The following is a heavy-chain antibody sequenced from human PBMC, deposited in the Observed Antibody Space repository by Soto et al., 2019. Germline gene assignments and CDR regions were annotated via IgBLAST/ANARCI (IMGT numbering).Heavy chain of an antibody. CDR2: ISYDGSNK. CDR1: GFTFSSYA. V-gene: IGHV3-30-3*01. CDR3: ASKNLAYCTNGVCPDY. Sequence: QVQLVESGGGVVQPGRSLRLSCAASGFTFSSYAMHWVRQAPGKGLEWVAVISYDGSNKYYADSVKGRFTISRDNSKNXLYLQMNSLRAEDTAVYYCASKNLAYCTNGVCPDYWGQGTLVTVSS. D-gene: IGHD2-8*01. J-gene: IGHJ4*02.